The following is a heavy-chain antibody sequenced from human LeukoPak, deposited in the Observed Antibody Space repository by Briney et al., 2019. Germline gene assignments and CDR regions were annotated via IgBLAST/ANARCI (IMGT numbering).Heavy chain of an antibody. CDR3: ARARVTTVTTGSPFDY. D-gene: IGHD4-17*01. V-gene: IGHV4-34*01. J-gene: IGHJ4*02. Sequence: INHSGSTNYNPYLKSRVTISVDTSKNQFSLKLSSVTAADTAVYYCARARVTTVTTGSPFDYWGQGTLVTVSS. CDR2: INHSGST.